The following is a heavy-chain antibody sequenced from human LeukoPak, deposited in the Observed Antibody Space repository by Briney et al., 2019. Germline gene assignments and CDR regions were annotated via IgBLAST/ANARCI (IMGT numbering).Heavy chain of an antibody. CDR2: IYYSGST. CDR1: GGSISSGGYY. V-gene: IGHV4-31*03. D-gene: IGHD3-16*02. Sequence: SETLSLTCTVSGGSISSGGYYWSWIRQHPAKGLEWIGYIYYSGSTYYNPSLKSRVTISVDTSKNQFSLKLSSVTAADTAVYYCARVESITFGGVIGDFDYWGQGTLVTVSS. J-gene: IGHJ4*02. CDR3: ARVESITFGGVIGDFDY.